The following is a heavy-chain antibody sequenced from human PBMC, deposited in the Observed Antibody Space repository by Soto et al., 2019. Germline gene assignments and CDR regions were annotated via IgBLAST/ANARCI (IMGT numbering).Heavy chain of an antibody. J-gene: IGHJ4*02. CDR1: GFTFSSYA. Sequence: EVQLLESGGGLVQPGGSLRLSCAASGFTFSSYAVSWVRQAPGKGLEWVSAISGSGGSTYYADSVKGRFTVSRDNSKNTLYLQMNSLRAEDTAVDYCAGGFGSFDYWGQGTLVTVSS. D-gene: IGHD3-16*01. CDR3: AGGFGSFDY. CDR2: ISGSGGST. V-gene: IGHV3-23*01.